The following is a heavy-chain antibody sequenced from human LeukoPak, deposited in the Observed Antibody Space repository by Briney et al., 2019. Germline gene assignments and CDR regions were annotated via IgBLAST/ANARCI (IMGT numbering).Heavy chain of an antibody. D-gene: IGHD3-16*01. CDR3: ARDMNTNFDY. V-gene: IGHV1-2*02. J-gene: IGHJ4*02. CDR2: INPNSGGT. CDR1: GYTFTGYY. Sequence: ASVKVSCKASGYTFTGYYLHWVRQAPGQRLEWMGWINPNSGGTNYAQSLHGRVTMTRDTSISTAYLELSRLRSDDTAMYFCARDMNTNFDYWGQGTLVTVSS.